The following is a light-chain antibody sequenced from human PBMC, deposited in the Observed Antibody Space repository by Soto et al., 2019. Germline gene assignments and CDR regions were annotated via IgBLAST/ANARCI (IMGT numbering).Light chain of an antibody. V-gene: IGKV3-15*01. CDR2: GAS. J-gene: IGKJ2*01. CDR1: QSIGSN. Sequence: EIVMTQSPATLSVSPGERATLSCRASQSIGSNLASYQQKPGQAPRLLIHGASTRDTGSPARFSGSGSGTEFTLTFSSLQSEDFAVYYCQQYNNWPYTFGQGTKLDIK. CDR3: QQYNNWPYT.